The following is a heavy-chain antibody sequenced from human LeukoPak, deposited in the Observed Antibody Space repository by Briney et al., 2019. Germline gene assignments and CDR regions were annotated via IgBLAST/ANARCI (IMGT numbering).Heavy chain of an antibody. D-gene: IGHD2-8*02. J-gene: IGHJ4*02. CDR3: ARVDGGEWYYFDY. CDR1: GYTFTSYY. CDR2: SNPNNGGT. Sequence: ASVKVSCKASGYTFTSYYIHWVRQAPGQGLEWMGWSNPNNGGTNYAQKFQGRVTMTLDTSISTAYMELNRLRSDDTAIYYCARVDGGEWYYFDYWGQGTLVTVSS. V-gene: IGHV1-2*02.